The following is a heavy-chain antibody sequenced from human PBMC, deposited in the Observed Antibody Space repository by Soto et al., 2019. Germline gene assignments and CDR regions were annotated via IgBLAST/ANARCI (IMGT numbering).Heavy chain of an antibody. Sequence: QVQLVQSGAEVKKPGSSVKVSCKASGGTFSSYAISWVRQAPGQGLEWMRGIIPIFGTANYAQKFQGRVTITADESTSTAYMELSSLRSEDTAVYYCARDEEMATISGWGYYGMDVWGQGTTVTVSS. CDR3: ARDEEMATISGWGYYGMDV. J-gene: IGHJ6*02. V-gene: IGHV1-69*01. CDR2: IIPIFGTA. CDR1: GGTFSSYA. D-gene: IGHD3-16*01.